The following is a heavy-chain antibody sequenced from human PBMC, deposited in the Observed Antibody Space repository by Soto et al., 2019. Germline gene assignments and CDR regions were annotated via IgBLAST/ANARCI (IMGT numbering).Heavy chain of an antibody. V-gene: IGHV3-33*01. J-gene: IGHJ4*02. CDR2: IWYDGSNK. D-gene: IGHD5-12*01. CDR3: ARAGIRDGYNCAFDY. CDR1: GFTFSSYG. Sequence: QVQLVESGGGVVQPGRSLRLSCAASGFTFSSYGMHWVRQAPGKGLEWVAVIWYDGSNKYYADSVKGRFTISRDNSKNTLKLQMNSLRAEATAVYYCARAGIRDGYNCAFDYWGQGTLVTVSS.